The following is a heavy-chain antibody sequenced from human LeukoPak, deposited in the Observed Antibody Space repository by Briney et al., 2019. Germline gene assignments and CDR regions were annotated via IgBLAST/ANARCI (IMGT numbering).Heavy chain of an antibody. CDR2: INHSGST. V-gene: IGHV4-34*01. D-gene: IGHD2-15*01. Sequence: SETLSLTCTVSGGSISSYYWSWIRQPPGKGLEWIGEINHSGSTNYNPSLKSRVTISVDTSKNQFSLKLSSVTAADTAVYYCARFPPLRAFDIWGQGTMVTVSS. CDR3: ARFPPLRAFDI. CDR1: GGSISSYY. J-gene: IGHJ3*02.